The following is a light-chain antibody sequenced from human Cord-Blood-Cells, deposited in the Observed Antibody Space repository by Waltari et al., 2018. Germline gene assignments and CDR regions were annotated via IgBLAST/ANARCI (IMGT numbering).Light chain of an antibody. Sequence: QSVLTQPPSASGAPGQRVTISCTGRSSNIRAGYDVHWYQQLPGTSTKHLIYGNSNRPSGVPDRFSGSKSVTSASLAITGLHADDEADYYCQSYDSSLSGSVFGGGTKLTVL. V-gene: IGLV1-40*01. CDR1: SSNIRAGYD. J-gene: IGLJ3*02. CDR3: QSYDSSLSGSV. CDR2: GNS.